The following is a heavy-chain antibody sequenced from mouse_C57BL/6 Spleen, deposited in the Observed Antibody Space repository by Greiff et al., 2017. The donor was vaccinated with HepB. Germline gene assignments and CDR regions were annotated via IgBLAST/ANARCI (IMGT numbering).Heavy chain of an antibody. D-gene: IGHD1-1*01. CDR2: IDPSDSYN. J-gene: IGHJ3*01. Sequence: QVQLQQPGAELVMPGASVKLSCKASGYTFTSYWMHWVKQRPGQGLEWIGEIDPSDSYNNYNQKFKGKTTLTVNKSSSTAYRQLSSLTSEDSAVYYCARWYYGSSRGAWFAYWGQGTLVTVSA. V-gene: IGHV1-69*01. CDR3: ARWYYGSSRGAWFAY. CDR1: GYTFTSYW.